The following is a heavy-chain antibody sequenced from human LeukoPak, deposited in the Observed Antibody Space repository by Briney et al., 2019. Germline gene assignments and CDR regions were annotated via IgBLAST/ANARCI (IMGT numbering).Heavy chain of an antibody. D-gene: IGHD2-21*02. CDR3: ARPAYCGSDCTPYYYYGMDV. V-gene: IGHV1-46*01. CDR2: INPSGGST. Sequence: ASVKVSCKASGYTFTIYYMHWVRQAPGQGLEWMGIINPSGGSTSYAQKFQGRVTMTRDTSTSTVYMELSSLRSEDTAVYYCARPAYCGSDCTPYYYYGMDVWGQGTTVTVSS. J-gene: IGHJ6*02. CDR1: GYTFTIYY.